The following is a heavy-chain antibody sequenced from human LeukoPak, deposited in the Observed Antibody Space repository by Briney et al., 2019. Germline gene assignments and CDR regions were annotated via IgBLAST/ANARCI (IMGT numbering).Heavy chain of an antibody. CDR2: IRSKIYGGTP. Sequence: GGSLRLSCAASGFTFSNAWMSWVRQAPGKGLEWVGFIRSKIYGGTPEYAASVKGRFTISRDDSKGIAYLQMDSLKTEDTAVYYCTRDQTPYYWGQGTLVTVSS. CDR3: TRDQTPYY. V-gene: IGHV3-49*04. J-gene: IGHJ4*02. CDR1: GFTFSNAW.